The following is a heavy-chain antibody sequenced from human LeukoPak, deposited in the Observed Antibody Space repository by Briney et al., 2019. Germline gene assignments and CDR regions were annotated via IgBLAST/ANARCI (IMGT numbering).Heavy chain of an antibody. CDR1: GGSFSGYY. Sequence: SETLSLTCAVYGGSFSGYYWSWIRQPPGKGLEWIGEINHSGSTNHNPSLKSRVTISVDTSKNQFSLKLSSVTAADTAVYYCGRSNDYGDYKTDYWGQGTLVTVSS. J-gene: IGHJ4*02. CDR3: GRSNDYGDYKTDY. V-gene: IGHV4-34*01. CDR2: INHSGST. D-gene: IGHD4-17*01.